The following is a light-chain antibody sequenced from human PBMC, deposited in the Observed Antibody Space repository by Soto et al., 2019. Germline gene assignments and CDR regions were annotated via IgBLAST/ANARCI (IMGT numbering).Light chain of an antibody. J-gene: IGKJ1*01. CDR1: QSIGTT. CDR3: QQYGGSTRT. V-gene: IGKV3-15*01. CDR2: DAS. Sequence: EILMTQFPVTLSASPGERVTLSCRASQSIGTTLAWYLQKPGQPPRLLIYDASTRATDIPARFSGSGSGTEFTLAISRLEPEDFAVYYCQQYGGSTRTFGQGTKVDIK.